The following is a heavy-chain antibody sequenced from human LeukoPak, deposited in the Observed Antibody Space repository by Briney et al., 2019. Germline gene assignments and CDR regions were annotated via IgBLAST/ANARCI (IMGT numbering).Heavy chain of an antibody. D-gene: IGHD4-23*01. J-gene: IGHJ4*02. CDR2: INPNCGGT. CDR1: GYTFTGYY. Sequence: ASVKVSCKSSGYTFTGYYFYWLRQAPAQGLEWMGLINPNCGGTIYAQRFEGRVTLTRDRYISAAYMALSGLRSDDNGVYYCASGGYGGGNSGVIDSWGQGTLVTVSS. V-gene: IGHV1-2*02. CDR3: ASGGYGGGNSGVIDS.